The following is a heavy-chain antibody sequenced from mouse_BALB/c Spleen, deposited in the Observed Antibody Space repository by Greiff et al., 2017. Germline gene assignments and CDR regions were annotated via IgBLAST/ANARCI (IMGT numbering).Heavy chain of an antibody. CDR2: IEPYDSET. Sequence: QVQLQQPGAELVRPGASVKLSCKASGDTFTSHWMNWVKQRPEQGLEWIGRIEPYDSETHYNQKFKDTGILTVDKSSSTAYMQLSSLTSEDSAVYYGARGGNNWYFDGWGAGTTVTVSS. CDR3: ARGGNNWYFDG. CDR1: GDTFTSHW. V-gene: IGHV1-52*01. J-gene: IGHJ1*01. D-gene: IGHD2-1*01.